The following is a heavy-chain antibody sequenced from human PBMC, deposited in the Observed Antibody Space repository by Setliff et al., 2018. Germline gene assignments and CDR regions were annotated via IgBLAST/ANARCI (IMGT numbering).Heavy chain of an antibody. J-gene: IGHJ3*02. D-gene: IGHD3-3*01. CDR2: IIPMFGTT. Sequence: SVKVSCKASGGTFSSYAIDWVRQAPGQGLEWMGGIIPMFGTTNYAQRFRGRVTITADESTTTAYLELSSLRSEDTAVYFCARDRFYNSWSGTSITAPHDAFDIWGQGTMVTVSS. CDR1: GGTFSSYA. V-gene: IGHV1-69*13. CDR3: ARDRFYNSWSGTSITAPHDAFDI.